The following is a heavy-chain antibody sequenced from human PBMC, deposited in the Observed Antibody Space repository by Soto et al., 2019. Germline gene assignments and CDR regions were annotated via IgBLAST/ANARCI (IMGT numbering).Heavy chain of an antibody. Sequence: PWETLSLSCAVYGGSFSGYYWRWIGQPPGKGLEWIGEINHSESTNYHPSLKSRVTISVDISKNPFSLKLSSVTAADTAVYYCARGVVRRVIIQYTSFFDYWGLGTPVTVS. D-gene: IGHD3-10*01. CDR2: INHSEST. CDR1: GGSFSGYY. CDR3: ARGVVRRVIIQYTSFFDY. V-gene: IGHV4-34*01. J-gene: IGHJ4*02.